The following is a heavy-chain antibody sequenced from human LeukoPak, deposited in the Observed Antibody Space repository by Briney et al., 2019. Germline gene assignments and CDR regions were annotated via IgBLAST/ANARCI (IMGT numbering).Heavy chain of an antibody. V-gene: IGHV1-24*01. D-gene: IGHD5-18*01. CDR3: AADTAMSYWYFDL. CDR1: GYTLTELS. J-gene: IGHJ2*01. Sequence: ASVKVSFKVSGYTLTELSMHWVRQAPGEGLEWMGGSDPEDGETIYAQKFQGRVTLTEDTSADTAYMELSSLRSEDTAVYYCAADTAMSYWYFDLWGRGTLVTVSS. CDR2: SDPEDGET.